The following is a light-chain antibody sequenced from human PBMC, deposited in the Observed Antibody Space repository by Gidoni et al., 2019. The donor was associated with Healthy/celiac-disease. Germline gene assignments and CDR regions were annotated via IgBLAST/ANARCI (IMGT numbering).Light chain of an antibody. J-gene: IGKJ2*04. CDR2: KAS. CDR1: QSISSW. CDR3: QQYNSYCS. Sequence: DIQMTQSPSTLSASVGDRVTITCRASQSISSWLAWYQQKPGKAPKLLIYKASSLESGVPSRFSGSGSETEFTLTISSLQPDDFATYYCQQYNSYCSFGQGTKLEIK. V-gene: IGKV1-5*03.